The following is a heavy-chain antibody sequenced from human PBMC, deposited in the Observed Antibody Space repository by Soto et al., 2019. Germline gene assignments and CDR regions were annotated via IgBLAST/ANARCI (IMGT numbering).Heavy chain of an antibody. V-gene: IGHV3-21*01. CDR1: GFTFSSYS. CDR2: ISSRSDFI. D-gene: IGHD5-18*01. J-gene: IGHJ5*02. CDR3: ARDWRTAIT. Sequence: GGSLRLSCAASGFTFSSYSMNWVRQAPGKGLEWVSSISSRSDFIYYAGSVKGRFTISRDNAKNSLYLQMNSLRAEDTAVYYCARDWRTAITWGQGTLVTVSS.